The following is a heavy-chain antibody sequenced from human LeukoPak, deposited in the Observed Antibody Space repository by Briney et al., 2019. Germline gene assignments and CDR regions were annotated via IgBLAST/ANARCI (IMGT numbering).Heavy chain of an antibody. J-gene: IGHJ4*02. D-gene: IGHD3-22*01. CDR1: GGSISSSSYY. V-gene: IGHV4-39*01. CDR3: ARHALPYYYDTYFDY. Sequence: PSETLSLTCTVSGGSISSSSYYWGWIRQPPGKGLEWIGSTYYSGSTYYNPSLKSRVTISVDTSKNQFSLKLSSVTAADTAVYYCARHALPYYYDTYFDYWGQGTLVTVSS. CDR2: TYYSGST.